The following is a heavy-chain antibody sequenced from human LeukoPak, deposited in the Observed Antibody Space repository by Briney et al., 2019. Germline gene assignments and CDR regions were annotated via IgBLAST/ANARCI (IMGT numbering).Heavy chain of an antibody. CDR3: AIGTSYYKDV. J-gene: IGHJ6*03. CDR2: ISVNSVSI. V-gene: IGHV3-9*01. CDR1: GFAVDDYS. Sequence: CSDSGFAVDDYSVDRVRQGPGKGLEWLSGISVNSVSIGYADSVTGRFTISRDNAKNSLYLQMNSLRAEDTALYYCAIGTSYYKDV.